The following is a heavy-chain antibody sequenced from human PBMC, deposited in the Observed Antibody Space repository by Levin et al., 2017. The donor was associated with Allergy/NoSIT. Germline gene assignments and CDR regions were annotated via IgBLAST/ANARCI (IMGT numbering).Heavy chain of an antibody. V-gene: IGHV1-3*01. Sequence: ASVKVSCKASGYTFTSYAMHWVRQAPGQRLEWMGWINAGNGNTKYSQKFQGRVTITRDTSASTAYMELSSLRSEDTAVYYCARAQRFLEWLPSFDYWGQGTLVTVSS. CDR2: INAGNGNT. CDR1: GYTFTSYA. CDR3: ARAQRFLEWLPSFDY. D-gene: IGHD3-3*01. J-gene: IGHJ4*02.